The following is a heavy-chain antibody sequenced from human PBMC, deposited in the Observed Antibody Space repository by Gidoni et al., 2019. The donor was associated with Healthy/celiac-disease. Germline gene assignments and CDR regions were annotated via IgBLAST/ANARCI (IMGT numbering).Heavy chain of an antibody. D-gene: IGHD2-2*01. CDR1: GGSISSGGYY. CDR2: IYYSGST. V-gene: IGHV4-31*03. J-gene: IGHJ5*02. Sequence: QVQLQESGPGLVKPSQTLSLTCTVSGGSISSGGYYWSWIRQHPGKGLEWIGYIYYSGSTYYNPSLKSRVTISVDTSKNQFSLKLSSVTAADTAVYYCARVGYCSSTSCYLIHRGYWFDPWGQGTLVTVSS. CDR3: ARVGYCSSTSCYLIHRGYWFDP.